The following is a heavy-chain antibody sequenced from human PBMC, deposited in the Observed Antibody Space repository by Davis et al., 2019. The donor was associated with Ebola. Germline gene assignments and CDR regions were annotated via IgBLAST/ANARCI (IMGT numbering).Heavy chain of an antibody. Sequence: SETLSLTCTVSGGSISSSSYYWGWIRQPPGKGLEWIGSMYYRGSTYYNPSLKSRVTISVDTSKNQFSLKLSSVTAADTAVYYCARHPGMDVWGKGTTVTVSS. CDR3: ARHPGMDV. CDR2: MYYRGST. V-gene: IGHV4-39*01. J-gene: IGHJ6*04. CDR1: GGSISSSSYY.